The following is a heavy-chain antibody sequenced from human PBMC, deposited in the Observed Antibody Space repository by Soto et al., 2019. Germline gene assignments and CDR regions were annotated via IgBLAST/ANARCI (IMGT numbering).Heavy chain of an antibody. CDR3: ARVATSNFYGGNSEAPFDY. CDR2: INHSGST. D-gene: IGHD4-17*01. CDR1: GLSFSGYY. J-gene: IGHJ4*02. V-gene: IGHV4-34*01. Sequence: SETLSLTCAFYGLSFSGYYWSWIRQPTGKGLEWIGEINHSGSTNYNPSLKSRVTISVDTSKNQFSLKLSSVTAADTAVYYCARVATSNFYGGNSEAPFDYWGQGTLVTVSS.